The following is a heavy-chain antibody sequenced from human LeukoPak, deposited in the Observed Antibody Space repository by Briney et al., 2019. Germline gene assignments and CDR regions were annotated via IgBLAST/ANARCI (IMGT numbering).Heavy chain of an antibody. Sequence: GGSLKLSCATSGFTFNNYNMHWVHQAPGKGLEWVAFIRYDGSNKYYADSVKGRFTISRDNSKNTLYLQMNSLRAEDTAVYYCGIQRWLQSPVDYWGQGTLVTVSS. CDR3: GIQRWLQSPVDY. CDR1: GFTFNNYN. CDR2: IRYDGSNK. J-gene: IGHJ4*02. V-gene: IGHV3-30*02. D-gene: IGHD5-24*01.